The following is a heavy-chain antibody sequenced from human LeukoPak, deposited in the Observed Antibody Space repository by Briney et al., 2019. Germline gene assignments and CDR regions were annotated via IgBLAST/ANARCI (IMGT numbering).Heavy chain of an antibody. CDR1: GYTFTSYY. Sequence: ASVKVSCKASGYTFTSYYMHWVRQAPGQGLEWMGIINPSGGSTSYAQKFQGRVTMTRDTSTSTVYMELSSLRSEDTAVYYCARDLDMITFGGVIVNLAFDIWGQGTMVTVSS. D-gene: IGHD3-16*02. J-gene: IGHJ3*02. V-gene: IGHV1-46*01. CDR3: ARDLDMITFGGVIVNLAFDI. CDR2: INPSGGST.